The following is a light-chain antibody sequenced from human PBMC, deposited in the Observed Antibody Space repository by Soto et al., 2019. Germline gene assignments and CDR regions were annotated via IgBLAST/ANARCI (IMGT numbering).Light chain of an antibody. CDR3: QQFNSYPWT. V-gene: IGKV1-13*02. CDR1: QGISSA. CDR2: GAS. J-gene: IGKJ1*01. Sequence: AIQLTQSPSSLSASVGDRVIITCRASQGISSALAWYHQKPGKAPNLLIFGASTLKGGVPSRFSGSGSGTDFTLTISSLQPEDFATYYCQQFNSYPWTFGQGTKVEIK.